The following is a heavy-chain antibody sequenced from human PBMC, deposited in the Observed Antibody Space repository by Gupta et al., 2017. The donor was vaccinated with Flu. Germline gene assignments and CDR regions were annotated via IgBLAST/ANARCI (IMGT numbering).Heavy chain of an antibody. CDR1: GFSFSSYA. CDR3: ARGTFGPDQ. V-gene: IGHV3-23*01. CDR2: ISESGGTT. D-gene: IGHD3-16*01. Sequence: GGSLRLSCAASGFSFSSYAMTWVRQAPGKGLEWVSSISESGGTTYEADSGKGRFTISRENSENMLYLQMNSLRAEDTALDDCARGTFGPDQWCQGTMVIVYS. J-gene: IGHJ4*02.